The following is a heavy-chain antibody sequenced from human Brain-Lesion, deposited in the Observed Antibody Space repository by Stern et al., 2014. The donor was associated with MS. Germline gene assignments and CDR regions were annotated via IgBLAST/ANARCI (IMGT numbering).Heavy chain of an antibody. D-gene: IGHD2-15*01. J-gene: IGHJ5*02. V-gene: IGHV4-39*01. CDR3: AGEEDIRYCSGGSCTGNWFDP. CDR2: IYYSGNT. Sequence: QVQLQESGPGLVKPSETLSLTCTVAGGSVSSTSYAWAWIRQPPGKGLAWIGTIYYSGNTYYSPSLKGRLTLSLDTSKNQFSLPLRSGTAADTAVYYCAGEEDIRYCSGGSCTGNWFDPWGQGTLVTVSS. CDR1: GGSVSSTSYA.